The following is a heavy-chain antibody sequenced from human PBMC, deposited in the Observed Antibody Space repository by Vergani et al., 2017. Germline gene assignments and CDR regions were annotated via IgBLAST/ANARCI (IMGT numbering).Heavy chain of an antibody. J-gene: IGHJ6*03. CDR1: GYSISSGYY. D-gene: IGHD3-10*01. CDR3: AREARITMVRESYYYYYYMDV. V-gene: IGHV4-38-2*02. Sequence: QVQLQESGPGLVKPSETLSLTCAVSGYSISSGYYWGWIRQPPGKGLEWIGSIYHSGSTYYNPSLKSRVTISVDTSKNQFSLKLSSVTAADTAVYYCAREARITMVRESYYYYYYMDVWGKGTTVTVSS. CDR2: IYHSGST.